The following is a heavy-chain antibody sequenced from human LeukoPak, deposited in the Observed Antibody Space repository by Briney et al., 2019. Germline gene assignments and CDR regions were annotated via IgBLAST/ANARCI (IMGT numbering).Heavy chain of an antibody. Sequence: WASVKVSRKASGYTFTDYYMHWVRQAPGQGLEWMGWINPYSGGTNYAQKFQGRVIMTRDTSITTAYMELRRLRSDDTAVYYCARGGYSGTEKPNDYWGPGTLVTVSS. D-gene: IGHD5-12*01. CDR1: GYTFTDYY. CDR2: INPYSGGT. CDR3: ARGGYSGTEKPNDY. J-gene: IGHJ4*02. V-gene: IGHV1-2*02.